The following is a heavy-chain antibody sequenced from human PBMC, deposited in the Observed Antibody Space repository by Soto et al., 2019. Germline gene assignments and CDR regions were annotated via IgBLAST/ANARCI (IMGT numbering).Heavy chain of an antibody. J-gene: IGHJ4*02. CDR1: GFTFSSYA. CDR2: ISHDGINK. CDR3: GRCTSTSCHLGSDY. Sequence: PGGSLRLSCAASGFTFSSYAMNWVRQAPGKGLEWVALISHDGINKYYADSVRGRFTISRDSSTNTLYLQMNSLRAAETAVYYCGRCTSTSCHLGSDYWGQGNLVTGSS. V-gene: IGHV3-30-3*01. D-gene: IGHD2-2*01.